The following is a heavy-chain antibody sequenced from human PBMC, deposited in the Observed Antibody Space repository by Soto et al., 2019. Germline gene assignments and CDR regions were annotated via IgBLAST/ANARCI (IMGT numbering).Heavy chain of an antibody. Sequence: KASETLSLTCTVSGGSISSGGYYWSWIRQHPGKGLEWIGYIYYSGSTYYNPSLKSRVTISVDTSKNQFSLKLSSVTAADTAVYYCARGVSLGRGSGSLGLDYWGQGTLVTVSS. CDR2: IYYSGST. CDR1: GGSISSGGYY. J-gene: IGHJ4*02. D-gene: IGHD3-10*01. CDR3: ARGVSLGRGSGSLGLDY. V-gene: IGHV4-31*03.